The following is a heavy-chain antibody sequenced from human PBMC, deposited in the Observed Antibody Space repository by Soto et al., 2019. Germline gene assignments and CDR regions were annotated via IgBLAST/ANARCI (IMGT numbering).Heavy chain of an antibody. CDR3: ARVGDSSGYYXVGYGWFDP. Sequence: QVQLVQSGAEVKKPGSSVKVSCKASGGTFSSYAISWVRQAPGQGLEWMGGIIPIFGTANYAQKFQGRVTITADESTSTAYMELSSLRSEDTAVYYCARVGDSSGYYXVGYGWFDPWGQGTLVTVSS. CDR2: IIPIFGTA. V-gene: IGHV1-69*01. J-gene: IGHJ5*02. CDR1: GGTFSSYA. D-gene: IGHD3-22*01.